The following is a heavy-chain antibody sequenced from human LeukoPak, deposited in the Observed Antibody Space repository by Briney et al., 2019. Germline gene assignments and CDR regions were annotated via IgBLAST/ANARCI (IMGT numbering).Heavy chain of an antibody. CDR2: FDPEDGET. V-gene: IGHV1-24*01. Sequence: GASVKVSCKVSGYTLTELSMHWVRQAPGKGLEWMGGFDPEDGETIYAQKFQGRVTMTEDTSTDTAYMELSSLRSEDTAVYYCATVPDSSGSSVFGYWGQGTLVIVSS. CDR1: GYTLTELS. CDR3: ATVPDSSGSSVFGY. D-gene: IGHD6-19*01. J-gene: IGHJ4*02.